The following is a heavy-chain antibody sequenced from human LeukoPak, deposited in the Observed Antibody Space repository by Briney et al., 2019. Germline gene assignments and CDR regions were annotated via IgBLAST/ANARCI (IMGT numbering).Heavy chain of an antibody. CDR3: ARVRGVDTEWFDP. CDR1: GFTVSSNY. CDR2: IYSGGST. Sequence: GGSLRLSCAASGFTVSSNYMSWVRQAPGKGLGWVSVIYSGGSTYYADSVKGRFTISRDNSKNTLYLQMNSLRAEDTAVYYCARVRGVDTEWFDPWGQGTLVTVSS. J-gene: IGHJ5*02. D-gene: IGHD5-18*01. V-gene: IGHV3-53*01.